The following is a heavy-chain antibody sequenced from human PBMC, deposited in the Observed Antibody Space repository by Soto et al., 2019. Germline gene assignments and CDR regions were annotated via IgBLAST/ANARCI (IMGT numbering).Heavy chain of an antibody. J-gene: IGHJ5*02. D-gene: IGHD2-2*01. CDR1: GFTFSSYA. V-gene: IGHV3-21*01. CDR2: ISSSSSYI. Sequence: PGGSLRLSCAASGFTFSSYAMSWFRQAPGKGLEWVSSISSSSSYIYYADSVKGRFTISRDNAKNSLYLQMNSLRAEDTAVYYCARDPSSTSCLTCIWFDPWGQGTLVTVSS. CDR3: ARDPSSTSCLTCIWFDP.